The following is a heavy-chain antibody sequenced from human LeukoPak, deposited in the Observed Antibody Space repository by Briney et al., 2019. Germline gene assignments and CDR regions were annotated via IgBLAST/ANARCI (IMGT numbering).Heavy chain of an antibody. J-gene: IGHJ4*02. CDR3: ARDLGGYRHGLEGDY. Sequence: KPSETLSLTCDVSGDSISSSTYYWAWIRQPPGKGLEWVVSIYYTGSTYYNPSLKSRVTISLDTSKNQFSLKLSSVTAADTAVYYCARDLGGYRHGLEGDYWGQGTLVTVSS. CDR1: GDSISSSTYY. CDR2: IYYTGST. D-gene: IGHD5-18*01. V-gene: IGHV4-39*07.